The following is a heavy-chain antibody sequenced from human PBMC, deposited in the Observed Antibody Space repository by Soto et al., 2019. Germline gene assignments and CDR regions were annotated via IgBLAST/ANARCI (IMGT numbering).Heavy chain of an antibody. CDR2: MTPNSGNT. Sequence: QVQLMQSGAEVRKPWASVKVSCRASGYAFTDYDINWVRQATGQGLEWLGWMTPNSGNTGYALKFQGRVTLTRDISRSTAYMELSSLTSEDTAVYYCARNLYNTGDFDHWGQGTLVTVSS. D-gene: IGHD3-16*01. J-gene: IGHJ5*02. CDR1: GYAFTDYD. V-gene: IGHV1-8*02. CDR3: ARNLYNTGDFDH.